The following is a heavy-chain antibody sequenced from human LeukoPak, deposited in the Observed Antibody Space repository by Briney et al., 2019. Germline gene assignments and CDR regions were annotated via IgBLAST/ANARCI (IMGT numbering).Heavy chain of an antibody. Sequence: SETLSLTCTVSGGSIRSSYYYWSWIRQPPGKGLEWIGYIYYSGSTNYNPSLKSRVTISVDTSKNQFSLKLSSVTAADTAVYYCARALTYSSGWYPISLFDIWGQGTMVTVSS. CDR2: IYYSGST. CDR3: ARALTYSSGWYPISLFDI. J-gene: IGHJ3*02. D-gene: IGHD6-19*01. CDR1: GGSIRSSYYY. V-gene: IGHV4-61*01.